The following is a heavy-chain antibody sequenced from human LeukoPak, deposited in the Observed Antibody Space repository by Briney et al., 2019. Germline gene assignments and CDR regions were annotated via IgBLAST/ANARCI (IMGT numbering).Heavy chain of an antibody. Sequence: ASVEVSCKASGYTFTAYYMRWVRQAPGQGLEWMGWINPNSGATYYEQKFQGRVTMTRDTSISTAYMEVSRLRSEDTAVYYCAREATNDAFDVWGQGTMVTVSS. CDR1: GYTFTAYY. V-gene: IGHV1-2*02. CDR2: INPNSGAT. J-gene: IGHJ3*01. CDR3: AREATNDAFDV. D-gene: IGHD1-26*01.